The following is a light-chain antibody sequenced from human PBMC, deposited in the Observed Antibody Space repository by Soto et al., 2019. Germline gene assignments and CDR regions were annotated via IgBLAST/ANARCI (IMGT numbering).Light chain of an antibody. V-gene: IGKV1-5*01. J-gene: IGKJ1*01. Sequence: DIQMTQSPSTLSASVGDRVTITCRASRSIVTWVAWHQQKPGKAPKLLIHGASSLQSGVSSRFSGSGSETAFTLSLSSLQPDDFATCYCKRYDRYWTFGQGTKVEIK. CDR1: RSIVTW. CDR3: KRYDRYWT. CDR2: GAS.